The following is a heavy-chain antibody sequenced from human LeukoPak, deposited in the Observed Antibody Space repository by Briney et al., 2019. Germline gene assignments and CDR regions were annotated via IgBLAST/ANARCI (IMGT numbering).Heavy chain of an antibody. Sequence: PSETLSLTCAVYGGSFSGYYWSWIRQPPGKGLEWIGEINHSGSTNYNPSLKGRVTISVDTSKNQFSLKLSSVTAADTAVYYCARTYYYDSSGYPTGYYFDYWGQGTLVTVS. CDR3: ARTYYYDSSGYPTGYYFDY. J-gene: IGHJ4*02. V-gene: IGHV4-34*01. CDR1: GGSFSGYY. D-gene: IGHD3-22*01. CDR2: INHSGST.